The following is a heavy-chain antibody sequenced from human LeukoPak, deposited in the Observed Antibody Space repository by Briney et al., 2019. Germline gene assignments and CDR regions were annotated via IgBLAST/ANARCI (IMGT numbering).Heavy chain of an antibody. J-gene: IGHJ4*02. CDR1: GFTFSSYS. V-gene: IGHV3-21*01. CDR2: ISSSSYI. D-gene: IGHD3-22*01. Sequence: PGGSLRLSCAASGFTFSSYSMNWVRQDPGKGLEWVSSISSSSYIYYADSVKGRFTIARDNAKNSLYLQMNSLRAEDTAVYYCARVRAYDSSGYVLAYWGQGTLVTVSS. CDR3: ARVRAYDSSGYVLAY.